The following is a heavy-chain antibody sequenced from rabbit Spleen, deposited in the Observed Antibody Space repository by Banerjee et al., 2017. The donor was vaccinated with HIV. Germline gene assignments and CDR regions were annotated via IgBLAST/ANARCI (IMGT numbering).Heavy chain of an antibody. V-gene: IGHV1S40*01. J-gene: IGHJ2*01. CDR2: IYTSSGST. CDR3: ARNYVSAFDP. CDR1: GFDFSSGY. Sequence: QSLEESGGDLVKPGASLTLTCTASGFDFSSGYMCWVRQAPGKGLEWIACIYTSSGSTWYASWVNGRFTISKTSSTTVTLQMTSLTAADTATYFCARNYVSAFDPWGPGTLVTVS. D-gene: IGHD1-1*01.